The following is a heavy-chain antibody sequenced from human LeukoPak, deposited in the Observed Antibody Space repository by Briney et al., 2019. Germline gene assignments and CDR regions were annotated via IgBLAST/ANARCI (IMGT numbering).Heavy chain of an antibody. CDR3: AKGQRGGGTYLIDY. CDR1: GGSISTYY. D-gene: IGHD1-26*01. Sequence: PSETLSLTCTVSGGSISTYYWSWIRQPAGKDLEWIGHIYSSWSTNYNPSLKRRVTMSVDTSKNRLSLKWNSVAAADTAVYYCAKGQRGGGTYLIDYWGQGTRVTVSS. CDR2: IYSSWST. V-gene: IGHV4-4*07. J-gene: IGHJ4*02.